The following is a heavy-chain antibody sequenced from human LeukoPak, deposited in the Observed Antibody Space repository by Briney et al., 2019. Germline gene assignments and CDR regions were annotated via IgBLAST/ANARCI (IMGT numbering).Heavy chain of an antibody. J-gene: IGHJ5*02. CDR1: GYTITSYD. V-gene: IGHV1-8*01. D-gene: IGHD3-3*01. CDR3: ARLTYYDFWSGYQWFDP. Sequence: ASVKVSCKASGYTITSYDINWVRQATGQGLEWMGWMNPNSGNTGYAQKFQGRVTMTRNTSISTAYMELSSLRSEDTAVYYCARLTYYDFWSGYQWFDPWGQGTLVTVSS. CDR2: MNPNSGNT.